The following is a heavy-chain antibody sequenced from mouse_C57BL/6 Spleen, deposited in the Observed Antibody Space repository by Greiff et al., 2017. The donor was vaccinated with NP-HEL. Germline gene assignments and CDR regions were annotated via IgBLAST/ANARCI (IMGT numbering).Heavy chain of an antibody. Sequence: EVQLQESGAELVKPGASVKLSCTASGFNFKDYYMHWVKQRTEQGLEWIGRIDPEDGETKYAPKFQGKATITAATSPNTAYLQLSSLTADDAAVYYCARREYYFDYWGQGTTRTVSS. CDR2: IDPEDGET. J-gene: IGHJ2*01. CDR1: GFNFKDYY. CDR3: ARREYYFDY. V-gene: IGHV14-2*01.